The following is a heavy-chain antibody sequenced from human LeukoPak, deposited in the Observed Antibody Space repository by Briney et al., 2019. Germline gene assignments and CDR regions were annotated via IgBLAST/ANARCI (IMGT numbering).Heavy chain of an antibody. Sequence: SETLSLTCTVSGDSISTYYWIWIRQPPGKGLEWIGYIYYRVTSDYNPSLKSRVTMSVDMSTRQISLKLSSVTAADTAVYYCARAVGGDGSGSLWGPGTLVTVSS. CDR3: ARAVGGDGSGSL. V-gene: IGHV4-59*01. CDR2: IYYRVTS. J-gene: IGHJ4*02. D-gene: IGHD3-10*01. CDR1: GDSISTYY.